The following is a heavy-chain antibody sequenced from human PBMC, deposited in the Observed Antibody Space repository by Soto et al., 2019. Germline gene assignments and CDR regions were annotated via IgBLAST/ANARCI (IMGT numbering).Heavy chain of an antibody. V-gene: IGHV3-48*02. Sequence: SLSCAGSGFTFGTYSMNWVRQAAGKGLEWIAYISYDSDTIQYADSVKGRFTISRDNAKNSLYLQMNSLRDEDTAVYYCARLYYDYVWGQGTTVTVSS. CDR1: GFTFGTYS. J-gene: IGHJ6*02. CDR2: ISYDSDTI. CDR3: ARLYYDYV. D-gene: IGHD3-3*01.